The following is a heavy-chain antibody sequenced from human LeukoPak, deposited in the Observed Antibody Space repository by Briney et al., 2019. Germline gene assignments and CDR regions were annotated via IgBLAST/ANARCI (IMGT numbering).Heavy chain of an antibody. Sequence: PSQTLSLTCTVSGGSISSGGYYWSWIRQHPGKGLEWIGYIYYSGSTYYNPSLKSRVTISVDTSKNQFSLKLSSVTAADTAVYYCARVPDYYDSSGYYYRWFDPWGQGTLVTVSS. CDR2: IYYSGST. CDR1: GGSISSGGYY. J-gene: IGHJ5*02. D-gene: IGHD3-22*01. CDR3: ARVPDYYDSSGYYYRWFDP. V-gene: IGHV4-31*03.